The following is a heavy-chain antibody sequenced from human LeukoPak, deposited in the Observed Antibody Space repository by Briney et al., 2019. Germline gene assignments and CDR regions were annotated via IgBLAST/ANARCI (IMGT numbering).Heavy chain of an antibody. Sequence: PSETLSLTYTVSGGSISSYYWSWIRQPAGKGPEWIGRIYTSGSTNYNPSLKSRVTMSVDTSKNQFSLKLSSVTAADTAVYYCASSGPYYGSGSVDYWGQGTLVTVSS. CDR2: IYTSGST. V-gene: IGHV4-4*07. J-gene: IGHJ4*02. CDR1: GGSISSYY. D-gene: IGHD3-10*01. CDR3: ASSGPYYGSGSVDY.